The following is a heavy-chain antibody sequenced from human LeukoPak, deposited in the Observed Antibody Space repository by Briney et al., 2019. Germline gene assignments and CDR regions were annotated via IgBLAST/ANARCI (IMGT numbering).Heavy chain of an antibody. CDR3: ARAPYSGSYLRYFDY. D-gene: IGHD1-26*01. CDR2: IYYSGST. CDR1: GGSISRYY. V-gene: IGHV4-59*01. Sequence: SETLSLTCTVSGGSISRYYWSWIRRPPGKGLEWFVHIYYSGSTNYNPSLKSRVTISVDTSKNQFSLKLSSVTAADTAVYYCARAPYSGSYLRYFDYWGQGTLVTVSS. J-gene: IGHJ4*02.